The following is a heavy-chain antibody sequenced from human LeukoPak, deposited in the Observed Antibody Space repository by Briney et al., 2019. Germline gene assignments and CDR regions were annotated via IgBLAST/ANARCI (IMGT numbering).Heavy chain of an antibody. D-gene: IGHD3-22*01. CDR1: GITLSNYG. CDR3: AKRGVVIRVILVGFHKEAYYFDS. V-gene: IGHV3-23*01. J-gene: IGHJ4*02. Sequence: GGSLRLSCAVSGITLSNYGMSWVRQAPGKGLEWVAGISDSGGRTKYADSVKGRFTISRDNSKNTPYLQMNSLRAEDTAVYFCAKRGVVIRVILVGFHKEAYYFDSWGQGALVTVSS. CDR2: ISDSGGRT.